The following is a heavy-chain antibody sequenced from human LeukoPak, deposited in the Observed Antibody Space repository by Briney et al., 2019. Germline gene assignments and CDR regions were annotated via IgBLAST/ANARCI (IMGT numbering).Heavy chain of an antibody. CDR1: GFTFSSYS. V-gene: IGHV3-21*06. D-gene: IGHD3-3*01. CDR2: ISSSSSYI. CDR3: ARDRAFGKFHYDY. Sequence: GGSLRLSSAASGFTFSSYSMNWVRQAPGKGLEWVSSISSSSSYIYYADSVKGRFTISRDNSKNTLYLEMNSLRAEDTAVYYCARDRAFGKFHYDYWGQGTLVTVSS. J-gene: IGHJ4*02.